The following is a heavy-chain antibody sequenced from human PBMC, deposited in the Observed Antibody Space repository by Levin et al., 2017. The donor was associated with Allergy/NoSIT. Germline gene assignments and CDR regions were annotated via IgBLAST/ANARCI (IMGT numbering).Heavy chain of an antibody. D-gene: IGHD3-10*01. CDR2: IIPIFGTA. V-gene: IGHV1-69*01. CDR1: GGTFSSYA. J-gene: IGHJ5*02. Sequence: KISCKASGGTFSSYAISWVRQAPGQGLEWMGGIIPIFGTANYAQQFQGRVTITADESTSTAYMELSSLRSEDTAVYYCARGEVRGVHNWFDPWGQGTLVTVSS. CDR3: ARGEVRGVHNWFDP.